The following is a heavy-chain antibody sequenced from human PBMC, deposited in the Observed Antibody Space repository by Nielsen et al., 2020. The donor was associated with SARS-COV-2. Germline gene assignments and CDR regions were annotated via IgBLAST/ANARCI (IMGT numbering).Heavy chain of an antibody. D-gene: IGHD1-7*01. CDR3: ARDQLELPAGYYYYMDV. J-gene: IGHJ6*03. CDR2: ISSSSSTI. Sequence: GESLKISCAASGFTFSSYSMNWVRQALGKGLEWVSYISSSSSTIYYADSVKGRFTISRDNAKNSLYLQMNSLRDEDTAVYYCARDQLELPAGYYYYMDVWGKGTTVTVSS. CDR1: GFTFSSYS. V-gene: IGHV3-48*02.